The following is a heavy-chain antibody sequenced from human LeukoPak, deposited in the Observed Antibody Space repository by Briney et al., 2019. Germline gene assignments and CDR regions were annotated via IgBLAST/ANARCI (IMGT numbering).Heavy chain of an antibody. J-gene: IGHJ6*03. CDR1: GYTFTGYY. V-gene: IGHV1-46*01. CDR3: ARAQGSYYHYYMDV. CDR2: INPSGGSP. D-gene: IGHD1-26*01. Sequence: ASVKVSCKASGYTFTGYYMHWVRQAPGQGLEWMGIINPSGGSPNYAQKFQGRVTMTRDMSTGTVNMELSSLRSEDTAVYYCARAQGSYYHYYMDVWGKGTTVTVSS.